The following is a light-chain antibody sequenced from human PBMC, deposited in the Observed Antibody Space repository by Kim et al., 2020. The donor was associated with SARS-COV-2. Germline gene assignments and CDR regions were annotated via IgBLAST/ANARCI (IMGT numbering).Light chain of an antibody. CDR1: SLKTSY. CDR3: SSRDTTNNHVV. Sequence: LGQTVKIPCQGDSLKTSYATWYQQKPGQAPVLVIYGKNNRPSGIPDRFSGSSSANTASLTITGAQAEDEADYYCSSRDTTNNHVVFGGGTKLTVL. CDR2: GKN. J-gene: IGLJ3*02. V-gene: IGLV3-19*01.